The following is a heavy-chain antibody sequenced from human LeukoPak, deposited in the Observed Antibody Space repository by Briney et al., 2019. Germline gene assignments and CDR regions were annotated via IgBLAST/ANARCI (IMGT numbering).Heavy chain of an antibody. J-gene: IGHJ4*02. D-gene: IGHD6-19*01. Sequence: SVKVSCKASGGTFSSYAISWVRQAPGQGLEWMGGIIPIFGTANYAQKFQGRVTITTDESTRTAYMELSSLRSEDTAVYYCARGRSSGWFPDYFDYWGQGTLVTVSS. CDR1: GGTFSSYA. V-gene: IGHV1-69*05. CDR3: ARGRSSGWFPDYFDY. CDR2: IIPIFGTA.